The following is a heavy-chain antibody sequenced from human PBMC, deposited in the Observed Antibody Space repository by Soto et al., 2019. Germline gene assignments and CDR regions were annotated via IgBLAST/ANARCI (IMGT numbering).Heavy chain of an antibody. CDR3: ARDLIYGGNSVLGY. D-gene: IGHD4-17*01. CDR1: GYPFTSYY. CDR2: INPSGGST. J-gene: IGHJ4*02. V-gene: IGHV1-46*01. Sequence: GSVKGCCKASGYPFTSYYMHLVRQAPGQGLEWMGIINPSGGSTSYAQKFQGRVTMTRDTSTSTVYMELSSLRSEDTAVYYCARDLIYGGNSVLGYWGQGTMVTVSS.